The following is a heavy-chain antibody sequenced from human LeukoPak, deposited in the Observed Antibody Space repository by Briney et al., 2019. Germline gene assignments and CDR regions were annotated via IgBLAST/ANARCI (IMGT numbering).Heavy chain of an antibody. D-gene: IGHD3-3*01. CDR2: INPSGGST. V-gene: IGHV1-46*01. CDR3: ARHYDNYDFWSGYRQYYYYYMDV. J-gene: IGHJ6*03. CDR1: GYTFTSYY. Sequence: GASVRVSCTASGYTFTSYYMHWVRQAPGQGLEWMGIINPSGGSTIYAQKFKGRVTITRDIATSTVYMELSSLRSEDTAVYYCARHYDNYDFWSGYRQYYYYYMDVWGKGTTVTVSS.